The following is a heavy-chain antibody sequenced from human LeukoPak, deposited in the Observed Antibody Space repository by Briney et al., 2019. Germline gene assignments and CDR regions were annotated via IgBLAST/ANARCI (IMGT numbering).Heavy chain of an antibody. CDR2: VSAYNGDI. J-gene: IGHJ4*02. Sequence: ASVKVSCKASGYTFTTFGVSWVRQAPGQGLEWMGWVSAYNGDIKYAQKFQGRVTVTTDISTSTAYMDLRSLRSDDTAVYYCVRDLGTLGRMIFSDYWGQGTLVTVSS. D-gene: IGHD3/OR15-3a*01. V-gene: IGHV1-18*01. CDR1: GYTFTTFG. CDR3: VRDLGTLGRMIFSDY.